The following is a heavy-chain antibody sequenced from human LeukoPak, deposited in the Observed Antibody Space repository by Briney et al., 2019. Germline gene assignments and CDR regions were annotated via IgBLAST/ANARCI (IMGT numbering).Heavy chain of an antibody. CDR1: GFTFSTYG. Sequence: PGGSLRLSCTASGFTFSTYGMHWVRQAPGKGLEWVAVIWYDGGNKYYADSVKGRFTISRDNSQNTLYLQMNSLKAEDTAVYYCARDLGQIDYWGQGTLVTVSS. J-gene: IGHJ4*02. V-gene: IGHV3-33*01. CDR2: IWYDGGNK. CDR3: ARDLGQIDY.